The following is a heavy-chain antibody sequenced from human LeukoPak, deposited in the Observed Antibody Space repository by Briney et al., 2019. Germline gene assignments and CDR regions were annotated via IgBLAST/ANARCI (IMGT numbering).Heavy chain of an antibody. CDR2: ISSSSSYT. D-gene: IGHD4-17*01. V-gene: IGHV3-11*06. CDR1: GFTFSDYY. J-gene: IGHJ4*02. Sequence: GGSLRLSCAASGFTFSDYYMSWIRQAPGKGLEWVSYISSSSSYTNYADSVKGRFTISRDNAKNSLYLQMNSLRAEDTAVYYCATIRYGDYVFDYWGQGTLVTVSS. CDR3: ATIRYGDYVFDY.